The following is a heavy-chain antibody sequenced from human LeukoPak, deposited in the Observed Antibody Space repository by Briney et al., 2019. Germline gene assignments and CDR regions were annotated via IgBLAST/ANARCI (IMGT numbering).Heavy chain of an antibody. CDR2: INWNGGST. V-gene: IGHV3-20*04. J-gene: IGHJ4*02. CDR3: AVFYYSSFFDY. D-gene: IGHD3-10*01. Sequence: GGSLRLSCAASGFTFSSYARSWVRQAPGKGLEWVSGINWNGGSTGYADSVKGRFTISRDNAKNSLYLQMNSLRAEDTAVYYCAVFYYSSFFDYWGQGTLVTVSS. CDR1: GFTFSSYA.